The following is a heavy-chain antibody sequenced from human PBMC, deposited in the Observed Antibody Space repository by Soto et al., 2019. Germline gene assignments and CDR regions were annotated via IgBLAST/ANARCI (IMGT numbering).Heavy chain of an antibody. CDR1: GFTFSNFA. CDR2: ISAGGDTT. CDR3: TKHRPMSSNSLL. V-gene: IGHV3-23*01. Sequence: PGGSLRLSCAGSGFTFSNFALSWVRQSPEKGLEWVSAISAGGDTTYYADSVKGRFTISRDNSRNTLYVQMNSLRAEDTAIYYCTKHRPMSSNSLLWGQGTLVTLSS. D-gene: IGHD6-6*01. J-gene: IGHJ4*02.